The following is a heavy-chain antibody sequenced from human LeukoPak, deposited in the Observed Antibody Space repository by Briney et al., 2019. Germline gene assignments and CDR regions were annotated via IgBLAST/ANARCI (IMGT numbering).Heavy chain of an antibody. CDR3: ARDGEGDEGWDY. V-gene: IGHV4-59*11. CDR2: ISYSGST. D-gene: IGHD7-27*01. Sequence: ASETLTLTCTVSGVSIVRHYWIWIRQPPGKGLEWIGHISYSGSTNYNPSLKSRVTISVDTSKNQVSLRLSSVTAADTAVYYCARDGEGDEGWDYWGQGTLVTVSS. CDR1: GVSIVRHY. J-gene: IGHJ4*02.